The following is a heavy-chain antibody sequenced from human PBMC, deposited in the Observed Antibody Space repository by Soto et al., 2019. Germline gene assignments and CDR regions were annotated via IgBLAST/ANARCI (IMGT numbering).Heavy chain of an antibody. V-gene: IGHV1-69*12. CDR1: GGTFSSYA. Sequence: QVQLVQSGAEVKKPGSSVKVSCMASGGTFSSYAISWVRQAPGQGLEWMGGIIPIFGTANYAQKFQGRVTITADESTSTAYMELSSLRSEDTAVYYCARDKVVERVGEFDYWGQGTLVTVSS. CDR3: ARDKVVERVGEFDY. D-gene: IGHD1-1*01. CDR2: IIPIFGTA. J-gene: IGHJ4*02.